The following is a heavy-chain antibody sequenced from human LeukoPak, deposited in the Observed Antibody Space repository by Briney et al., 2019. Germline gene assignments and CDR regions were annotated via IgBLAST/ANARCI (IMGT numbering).Heavy chain of an antibody. CDR2: ISGSGGST. CDR1: GGSISSYY. V-gene: IGHV3-23*01. Sequence: PSETLSLTCTVSGGSISSYYWSWVRQAPGKGLEWVSAISGSGGSTYYADSVKSRFTISRDNSKNTLYLQMNSLRAEDTAVYYCAKEGRSGYIGYWGQGTLVTVSS. D-gene: IGHD5-24*01. J-gene: IGHJ4*02. CDR3: AKEGRSGYIGY.